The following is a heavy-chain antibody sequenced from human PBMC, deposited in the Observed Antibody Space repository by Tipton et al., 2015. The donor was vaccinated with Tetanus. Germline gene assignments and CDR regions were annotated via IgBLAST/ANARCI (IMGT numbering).Heavy chain of an antibody. Sequence: GSLRLSCASSGFTLSESGVHWVRQASGKGLEWVGRIRNKVNSYATVYAASVKGRFTISRDDSENTAYLQMNSLKTEDTAVYYCTTSYYFDGSGYYHFDYWGQGTLVTVSS. CDR1: GFTLSESG. J-gene: IGHJ4*02. CDR3: TTSYYFDGSGYYHFDY. CDR2: IRNKVNSYAT. V-gene: IGHV3-73*01. D-gene: IGHD3-22*01.